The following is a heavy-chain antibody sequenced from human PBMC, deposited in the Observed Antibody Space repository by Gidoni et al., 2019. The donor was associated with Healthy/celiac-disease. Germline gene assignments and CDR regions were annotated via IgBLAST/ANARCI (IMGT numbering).Heavy chain of an antibody. CDR1: GGSITSGGYY. CDR3: ARVRATVTHFYFDY. D-gene: IGHD4-17*01. Sequence: QVQLQESGPVLVKPSQTLSLTCTVSGGSITSGGYYWSWIRQHTGKGLEWIGYIYYSGSTYYNPSLKSRVTISVDTYKNQVSLKLSSVTAADTAVYYCARVRATVTHFYFDYWGQGTLVTVSS. V-gene: IGHV4-31*03. J-gene: IGHJ4*02. CDR2: IYYSGST.